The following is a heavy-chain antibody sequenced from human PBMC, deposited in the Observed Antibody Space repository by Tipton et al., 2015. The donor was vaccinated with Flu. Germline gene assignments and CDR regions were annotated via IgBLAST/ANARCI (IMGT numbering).Heavy chain of an antibody. CDR3: ANILGYYSYMDV. CDR2: IYYSGST. D-gene: IGHD2-21*01. Sequence: TLSLTCTVSGGSISSSSYYWGWIRQPPGKGLEWIGSIYYSGSTYYNPSLKSRVTISVDTSKNQFSLKLSSVTAADTAVYYCANILGYYSYMDVWGKGTTVTVSS. V-gene: IGHV4-39*01. J-gene: IGHJ6*03. CDR1: GGSISSSSYY.